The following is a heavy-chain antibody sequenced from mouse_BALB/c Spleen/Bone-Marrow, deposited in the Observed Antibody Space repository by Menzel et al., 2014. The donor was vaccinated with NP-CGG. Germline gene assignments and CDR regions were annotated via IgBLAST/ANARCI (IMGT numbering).Heavy chain of an antibody. Sequence: QVQLKQSGPELVRPGVSVKISCKGSGYTFTDYAMHWVKRSHAKSLEWIGVTSTYSGNTSYNQKFKGKATMTVDKSSSTAYMELARLTSEDSAIYYCARPNYGSSYVFDYWGQGTTLTVSS. CDR3: ARPNYGSSYVFDY. J-gene: IGHJ2*01. D-gene: IGHD1-1*01. CDR2: TSTYSGNT. V-gene: IGHV1-67*01. CDR1: GYTFTDYA.